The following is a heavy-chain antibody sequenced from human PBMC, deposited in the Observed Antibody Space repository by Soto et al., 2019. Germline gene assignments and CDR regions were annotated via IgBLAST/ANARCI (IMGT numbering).Heavy chain of an antibody. V-gene: IGHV4-34*01. Sequence: QVQLQQWGAGLLKPSETLSLTCAVYGGSFSGYYWSWIRQPPGKGPEWLGEINHSGSTNYNPSLKSRVTISVDTSKNQFSLKLSSVTAADTAVYFCARGPFSGWYGYWGQGTLVTVSS. CDR1: GGSFSGYY. D-gene: IGHD6-19*01. CDR3: ARGPFSGWYGY. CDR2: INHSGST. J-gene: IGHJ4*02.